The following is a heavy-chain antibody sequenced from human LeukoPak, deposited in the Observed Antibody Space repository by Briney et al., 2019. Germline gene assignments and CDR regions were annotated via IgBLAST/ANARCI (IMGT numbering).Heavy chain of an antibody. CDR2: ISGSGGST. CDR3: AKDKDTIFELVIIGYYFDY. Sequence: GGSLRLSCAGSGFTCCSYAMSWVRQAPGKGLEWFLGISGSGGSTYYADSVKGRFTISRDNSKNTLYLQMNSLRAEDTAVYYCAKDKDTIFELVIIGYYFDYWGQGTLVTVSS. J-gene: IGHJ4*02. V-gene: IGHV3-23*01. D-gene: IGHD3-3*01. CDR1: GFTCCSYA.